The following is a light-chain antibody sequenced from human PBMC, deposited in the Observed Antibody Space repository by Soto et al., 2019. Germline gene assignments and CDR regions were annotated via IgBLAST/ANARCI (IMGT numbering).Light chain of an antibody. J-gene: IGKJ1*01. Sequence: DVVVTQSPLSLPVTLGQPASISCRSSQSLVYTNGNTSLAWFQQRPGQSPRRLIYKVSIRYSGVPDRFSGSGSGTEFTLTISRVEAEDVGVYYCMQGTRWPRTFGQGTKVEIK. V-gene: IGKV2-30*01. CDR1: QSLVYTNGNTS. CDR2: KVS. CDR3: MQGTRWPRT.